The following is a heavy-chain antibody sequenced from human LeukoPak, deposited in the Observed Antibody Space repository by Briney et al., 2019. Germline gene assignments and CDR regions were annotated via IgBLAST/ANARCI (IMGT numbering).Heavy chain of an antibody. CDR3: AKGFSSGWSYSYYAIDV. V-gene: IGHV3-23*01. D-gene: IGHD6-13*01. Sequence: GGSLRLSCAASGFTFSSYAMSWVRQAPGKGLEWVSGISGSGGNTFHADPVKGRFTISRDNSKNTLYLQMNSLRAEDTAVYYCAKGFSSGWSYSYYAIDVWGQGTTVTVSS. CDR1: GFTFSSYA. CDR2: ISGSGGNT. J-gene: IGHJ6*02.